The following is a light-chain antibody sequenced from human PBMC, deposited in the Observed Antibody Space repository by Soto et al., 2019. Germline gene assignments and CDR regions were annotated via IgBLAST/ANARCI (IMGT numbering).Light chain of an antibody. Sequence: QSVLTQPRSVSGSPGQSVTISCTGTSSDVGGYNFVSWYQQHPGKAPKPMIYDVNKRPSGVPGRFSGSKSGNTASLTISGLQAEDEADYYCCSYAGTYTHYVFGTGTKVTVL. V-gene: IGLV2-11*01. CDR3: CSYAGTYTHYV. J-gene: IGLJ1*01. CDR1: SSDVGGYNF. CDR2: DVN.